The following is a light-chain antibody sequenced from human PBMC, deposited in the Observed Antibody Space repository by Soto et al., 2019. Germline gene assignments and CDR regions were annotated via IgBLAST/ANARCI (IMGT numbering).Light chain of an antibody. CDR1: SSDLGSNNR. J-gene: IGLJ1*01. Sequence: QSVLTQPPSVSGSPGQSVTITCTVTSSDLGSNNRVSWYQQPPGTAPKLIIYEVSNRPSGVPDRFSGSKSGITASLTISGLQTEDEADYYCSLYRSSSTLFGTGTKVTLI. V-gene: IGLV2-18*01. CDR2: EVS. CDR3: SLYRSSSTL.